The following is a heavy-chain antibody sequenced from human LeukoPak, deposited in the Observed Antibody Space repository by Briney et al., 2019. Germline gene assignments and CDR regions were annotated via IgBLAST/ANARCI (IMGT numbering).Heavy chain of an antibody. Sequence: SETLSLTCTVSGVSVSSTNYYWAWIRQPPGMGLEWIGSVYRSGSTYYNPSLKSRVTISVDTSKNQFSLKLSSVTAADTAVYYCAREQNYYDRGDAFDIWGQGTMVTVSS. V-gene: IGHV4-39*07. CDR1: GVSVSSTNYY. J-gene: IGHJ3*02. CDR3: AREQNYYDRGDAFDI. CDR2: VYRSGST. D-gene: IGHD3-22*01.